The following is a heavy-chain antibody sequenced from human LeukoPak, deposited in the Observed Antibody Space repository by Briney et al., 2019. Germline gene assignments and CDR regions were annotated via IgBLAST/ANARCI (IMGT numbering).Heavy chain of an antibody. D-gene: IGHD1-1*01. CDR3: ARTNWNYFDY. CDR2: IYTSGST. V-gene: IGHV4-61*02. J-gene: IGHJ4*02. Sequence: PSQTLSLTCTVSGGSISSGSYYWSWIRQPAGKGLEWIGRIYTSGSTNYNPSLKGRVTISVDTSKNQFSLKLSSVTAAGTAVYYCARTNWNYFDYWGQGTLVTVSS. CDR1: GGSISSGSYY.